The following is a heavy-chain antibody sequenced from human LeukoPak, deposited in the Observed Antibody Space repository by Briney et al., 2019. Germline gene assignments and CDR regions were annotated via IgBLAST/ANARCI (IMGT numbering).Heavy chain of an antibody. CDR1: GGSMISGGFY. V-gene: IGHV4-39*01. CDR3: ARLEGRDGSGVFDK. J-gene: IGHJ4*02. Sequence: PSETLSLTCSVSGGSMISGGFYWSWIRQAPGRGLEWLATIYYSGRTFYNPSLKSRVTISVDTSKRQVSLTLLSMTAADTAVYQCARLEGRDGSGVFDKWGQGILVTVSS. CDR2: IYYSGRT. D-gene: IGHD3-22*01.